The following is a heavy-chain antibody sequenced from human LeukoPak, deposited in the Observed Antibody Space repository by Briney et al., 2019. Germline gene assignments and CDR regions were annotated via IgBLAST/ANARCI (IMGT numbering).Heavy chain of an antibody. CDR2: VTSYNGDT. CDR3: ATSSIGYRNWFDP. J-gene: IGHJ5*02. D-gene: IGHD1-14*01. Sequence: GASVKVSCKASGYSFNNYGISWVRQAPGQGLDWMGWVTSYNGDTNYAQKLQGRVTMTTDTSTSTAYMELRSLRSDDTAVYYCATSSIGYRNWFDPWGQGTLVTVSS. V-gene: IGHV1-18*01. CDR1: GYSFNNYG.